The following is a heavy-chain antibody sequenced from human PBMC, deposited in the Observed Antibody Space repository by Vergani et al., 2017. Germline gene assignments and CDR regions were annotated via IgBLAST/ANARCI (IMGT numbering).Heavy chain of an antibody. J-gene: IGHJ6*03. V-gene: IGHV5-51*03. Sequence: EVQLVQSGAEVKKPGESLKISCKGSGYSFTSYWIGWVRQMPGKGLEWMGIIYPGDSDTRYSPSFQGQVTISADKSISTAYLQWSSLKASDTAMYYCARLGGYCSSTSCPPHMDVWDKGTTVTVSS. CDR2: IYPGDSDT. CDR1: GYSFTSYW. CDR3: ARLGGYCSSTSCPPHMDV. D-gene: IGHD2-2*01.